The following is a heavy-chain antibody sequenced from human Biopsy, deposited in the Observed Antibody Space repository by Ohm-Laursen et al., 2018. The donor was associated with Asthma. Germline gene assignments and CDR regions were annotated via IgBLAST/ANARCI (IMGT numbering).Heavy chain of an antibody. CDR1: GDSFGNYA. Sequence: GSSVKVSCKASGDSFGNYAISWVRQAPGQGLEWMGGIIPIFGTSNYAQKFQGRVTFTADESTSSAYMELSSLRSEDSAVYYCASPSSSREILYYYYNMDIWGQGTTVTV. V-gene: IGHV1-69*01. J-gene: IGHJ6*02. CDR3: ASPSSSREILYYYYNMDI. CDR2: IIPIFGTS. D-gene: IGHD6-13*01.